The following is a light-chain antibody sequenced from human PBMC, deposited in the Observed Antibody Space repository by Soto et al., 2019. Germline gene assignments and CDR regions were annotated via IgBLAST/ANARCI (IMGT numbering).Light chain of an antibody. J-gene: IGKJ4*01. CDR1: QSISSY. Sequence: DIPMTQSPSSLSASVGDRVTITCRASQSISSYLNWYQQKPGKAPKLLIYAASGLQSGVPSRFSGSGSGTDFTLTISSLQPEDFATYYCQQSYSTRLTFGGGTKVEIK. CDR3: QQSYSTRLT. CDR2: AAS. V-gene: IGKV1-39*01.